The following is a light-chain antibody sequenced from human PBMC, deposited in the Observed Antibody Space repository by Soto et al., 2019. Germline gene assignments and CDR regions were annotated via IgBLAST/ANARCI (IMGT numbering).Light chain of an antibody. Sequence: DMQLTQSPSTLSASVGDRVTITCRASESINNWLAWLQQKPGRAPKVLIFDASTLESWVPSRFSGSKSGTEFTLAISSLQPDDSATYYCQQYKTYSQWTFGQGTKVEI. V-gene: IGKV1-5*01. CDR3: QQYKTYSQWT. CDR2: DAS. CDR1: ESINNW. J-gene: IGKJ1*01.